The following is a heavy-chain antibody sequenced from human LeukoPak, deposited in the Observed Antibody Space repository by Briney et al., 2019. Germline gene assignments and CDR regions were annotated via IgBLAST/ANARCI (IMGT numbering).Heavy chain of an antibody. Sequence: GGSLRLSCAASGFTFSSYAMHWVRQAPGKGLEWVAVISYDGSNKYYADFVKGRFTISRDNSKNTLYLQMNSLRAEDTAVYYCAREYYYDSSGYPQYYYYYYMDVWGKGTTVTVSS. J-gene: IGHJ6*03. D-gene: IGHD3-22*01. V-gene: IGHV3-30*04. CDR2: ISYDGSNK. CDR3: AREYYYDSSGYPQYYYYYYMDV. CDR1: GFTFSSYA.